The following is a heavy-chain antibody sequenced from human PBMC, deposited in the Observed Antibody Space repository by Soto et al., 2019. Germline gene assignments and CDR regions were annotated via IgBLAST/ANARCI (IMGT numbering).Heavy chain of an antibody. J-gene: IGHJ4*02. V-gene: IGHV1-8*01. Sequence: ASVKVSCKASGYTFTSYDINWVRQATGQGLEWMGWMNPNSGNTGYAQKFQGRVTMTRNTSISTAYMELSSLRSEDTAVYYCARGRSSSDPSDYSKGLVGYWGQGTLVTVSS. D-gene: IGHD4-4*01. CDR2: MNPNSGNT. CDR3: ARGRSSSDPSDYSKGLVGY. CDR1: GYTFTSYD.